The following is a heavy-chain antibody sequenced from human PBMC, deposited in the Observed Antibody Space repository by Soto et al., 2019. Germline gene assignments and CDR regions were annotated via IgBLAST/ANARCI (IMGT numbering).Heavy chain of an antibody. D-gene: IGHD2-15*01. V-gene: IGHV3-74*01. J-gene: IGHJ5*01. CDR2: INSDGSST. CDR1: GFTFSSYW. Sequence: LRLSCAASGFTFSSYWMHWVRRAPGKGLVWVSRINSDGSSTSYADSVRGRFTISRDNAKNTLYLQMNSLRGEDTAVYYCTRDPAPGGWFDYWGQGTLVTVSS. CDR3: TRDPAPGGWFDY.